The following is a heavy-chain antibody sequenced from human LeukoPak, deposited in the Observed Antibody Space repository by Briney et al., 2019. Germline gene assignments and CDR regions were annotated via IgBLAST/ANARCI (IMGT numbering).Heavy chain of an antibody. CDR1: GFTVSSNY. CDR2: IYSGGST. Sequence: RGSLRLSCAASGFTVSSNYMSWVRQAPGKGLEWVSVIYSGGSTYYADSEKGRFTISRDNSKNTLYLQMNSLRAEDTAVYYCARMDIGVGSIDYWGQGTLVTVSS. V-gene: IGHV3-53*01. D-gene: IGHD5-12*01. CDR3: ARMDIGVGSIDY. J-gene: IGHJ4*02.